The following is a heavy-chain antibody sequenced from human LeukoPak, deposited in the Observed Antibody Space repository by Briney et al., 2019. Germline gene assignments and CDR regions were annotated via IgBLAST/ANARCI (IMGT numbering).Heavy chain of an antibody. CDR2: ITSSSGTI. Sequence: GGSLRLSCAASGLTFSEPWMNWVRQAPGKGLEWVSSITSSSGTIYYADSVKGRFSISRDNAKNSLYLQMNSLRDEDTAVYYCARDRCSSTSCYVLYFDYWGQGSLVTVSS. CDR3: ARDRCSSTSCYVLYFDY. D-gene: IGHD2-2*01. J-gene: IGHJ4*02. CDR1: GLTFSEPW. V-gene: IGHV3-48*02.